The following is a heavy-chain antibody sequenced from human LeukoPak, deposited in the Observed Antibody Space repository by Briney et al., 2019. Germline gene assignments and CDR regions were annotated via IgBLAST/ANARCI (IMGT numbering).Heavy chain of an antibody. CDR3: ARPTYYYGSGRYYYYYMDV. J-gene: IGHJ6*03. Sequence: SETLSLTCAVYGGSFSGYYWSWIRQPPGKGLEWIGEINHSGSTNYNPSLKSRVTISVDTSENQFSLKLSSVTAADTAVYYCARPTYYYGSGRYYYYYMDVWGKGTTVTISS. CDR1: GGSFSGYY. V-gene: IGHV4-34*01. D-gene: IGHD3-10*01. CDR2: INHSGST.